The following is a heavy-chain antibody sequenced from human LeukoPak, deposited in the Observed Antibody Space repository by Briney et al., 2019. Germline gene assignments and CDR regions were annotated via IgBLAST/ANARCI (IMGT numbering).Heavy chain of an antibody. Sequence: SETLSLTCTVSGGSISYYYWSWIRQPPGKGLEWIGYIYYSGTTNYNPSLKSRVTISVDTSKNQFSLQLRSVTAADTAVYYCAREDPQTTVPEGMDVWGQGTTVTVSS. CDR3: AREDPQTTVPEGMDV. D-gene: IGHD4-17*01. V-gene: IGHV4-59*01. J-gene: IGHJ6*02. CDR1: GGSISYYY. CDR2: IYYSGTT.